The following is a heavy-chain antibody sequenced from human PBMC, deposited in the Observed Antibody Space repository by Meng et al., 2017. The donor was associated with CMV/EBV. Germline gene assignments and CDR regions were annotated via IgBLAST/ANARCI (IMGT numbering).Heavy chain of an antibody. J-gene: IGHJ4*02. CDR3: ARSLGARRTGIAAAGFDY. CDR1: GYTFTGYY. Sequence: ASVQVSCKASGYTFTGYYMHWVRQATGQGLEWMGWMNPNSGNTGYAQKFQGRVTITRNTSISTAYMELSSLRSEDTAVYYCARSLGARRTGIAAAGFDYWGQGTLVTVSS. CDR2: MNPNSGNT. D-gene: IGHD6-13*01. V-gene: IGHV1-8*03.